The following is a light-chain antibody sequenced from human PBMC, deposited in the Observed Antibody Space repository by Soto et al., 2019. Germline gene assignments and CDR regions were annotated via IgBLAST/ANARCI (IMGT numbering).Light chain of an antibody. CDR1: QSVSTN. CDR2: GAS. V-gene: IGKV3-15*01. CDR3: QHYNTWPWT. Sequence: EIVMTQSPATLSVPAGERATLSCRASQSVSTNFAWYQQKPGQAPRLLIYGASTRAAGIPARFSGSGSGTEFTLTISSLQSEDFAVYYCQHYNTWPWTFGQGTKVDIK. J-gene: IGKJ1*01.